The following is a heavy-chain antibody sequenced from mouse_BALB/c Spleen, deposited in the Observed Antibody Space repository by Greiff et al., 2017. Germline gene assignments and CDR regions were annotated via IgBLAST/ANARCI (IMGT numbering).Heavy chain of an antibody. CDR3: ARFYDGYYVYAMDY. Sequence: VQLQESGPGLVAPSQSLSITCTVSGFSLTSYGVHWVRQPPGKGLEWLGVIWAGGSTTYNSALMSRLSISKDNSKSQVFLKMNSLQTDDTAMYYCARFYDGYYVYAMDYWGQGTSVTVSS. CDR2: IWAGGST. D-gene: IGHD2-3*01. V-gene: IGHV2-9*02. J-gene: IGHJ4*01. CDR1: GFSLTSYG.